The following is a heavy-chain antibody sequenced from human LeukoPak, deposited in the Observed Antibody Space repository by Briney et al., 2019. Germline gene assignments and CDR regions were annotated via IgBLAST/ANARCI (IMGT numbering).Heavy chain of an antibody. CDR2: INHSGST. Sequence: PSETLSLTCAVYGGSFSGYYWSWIRQPPGKGLEWIGEINHSGSTNYNPSLKSRVTISVDTSKNQFSLKLSSVTAADTAVYYCARRRIAAARYRRNSFDYWGQGTLVTVSS. D-gene: IGHD6-13*01. J-gene: IGHJ4*02. V-gene: IGHV4-34*01. CDR1: GGSFSGYY. CDR3: ARRRIAAARYRRNSFDY.